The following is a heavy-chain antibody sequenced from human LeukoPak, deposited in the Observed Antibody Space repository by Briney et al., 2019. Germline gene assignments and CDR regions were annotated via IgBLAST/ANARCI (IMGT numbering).Heavy chain of an antibody. J-gene: IGHJ4*02. Sequence: GGSLRLSCAASGFTFFTYAMHWVRQAPGKGLEWVAVISNDGTNKYYADSVKGRFTISRDNSKNTLYLQMGSLRAEDMAVYYCARSRITMVRGVISFDYWGQGTLVTVSS. CDR1: GFTFFTYA. CDR3: ARSRITMVRGVISFDY. D-gene: IGHD3-10*01. V-gene: IGHV3-30*14. CDR2: ISNDGTNK.